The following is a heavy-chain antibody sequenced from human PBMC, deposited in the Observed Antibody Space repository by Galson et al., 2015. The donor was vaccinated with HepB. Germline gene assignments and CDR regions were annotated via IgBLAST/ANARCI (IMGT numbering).Heavy chain of an antibody. CDR1: FTFSGYA. Sequence: SLRLSCAASFTFSGYAMHWVRQAPGKGLEWVALISYDGTFNNYGDSVKGRFTVSRDNFKNTLYLQMNSLRPEDTAVYYCAREGSPQTSSWYAFEVWGQGTMVTVSP. CDR3: AREGSPQTSSWYAFEV. CDR2: ISYDGTFN. J-gene: IGHJ3*01. V-gene: IGHV3-30*04. D-gene: IGHD6-13*01.